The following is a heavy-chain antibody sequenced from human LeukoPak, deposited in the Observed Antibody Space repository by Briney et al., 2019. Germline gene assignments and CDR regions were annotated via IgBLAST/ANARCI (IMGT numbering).Heavy chain of an antibody. CDR2: VSRSGDIT. V-gene: IGHV3-23*01. J-gene: IGHJ4*02. Sequence: GGSLRLSCAASGAAFSKYGMKWVRQAAGAGLEYISGVSRSGDITHYADSVKGRFAISRDNVKNTLYLQMNSLRAEDTALYYCATEGFYFWGPGTQVTVSS. CDR3: ATEGFYF. CDR1: GAAFSKYG.